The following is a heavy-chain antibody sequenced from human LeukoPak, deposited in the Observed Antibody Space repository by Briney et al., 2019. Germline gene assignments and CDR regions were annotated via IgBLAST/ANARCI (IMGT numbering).Heavy chain of an antibody. CDR1: GFTFSSYE. CDR2: ISSSGSTI. J-gene: IGHJ4*02. CDR3: AKRPKSTVFGVVIPEDYFDY. Sequence: GGSLRLSCAASGFTFSSYEMNWVRQAPGKGLEWVSYISSSGSTIYYADSVKGRFTISRDNAKNSLYLQMNSLRAEDTAVYYCAKRPKSTVFGVVIPEDYFDYWGQGTLVTVSS. D-gene: IGHD3-3*01. V-gene: IGHV3-48*03.